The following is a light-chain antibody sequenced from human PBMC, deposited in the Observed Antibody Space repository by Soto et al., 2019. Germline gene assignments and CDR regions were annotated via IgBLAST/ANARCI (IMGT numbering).Light chain of an antibody. CDR2: GAS. Sequence: EIVLTQSPATLSLSPGERATLSCRASQSVSNYLAWYQQKPAQAPRLLIYGASRRAPGIPERFSGSGSGTDFTLTISRLEPEDFAVYYCQQYLTSPKTFGQGTKVDTK. CDR1: QSVSNY. CDR3: QQYLTSPKT. V-gene: IGKV3-20*01. J-gene: IGKJ1*01.